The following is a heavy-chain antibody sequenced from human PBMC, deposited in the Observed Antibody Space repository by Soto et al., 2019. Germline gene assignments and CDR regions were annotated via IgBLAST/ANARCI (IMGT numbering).Heavy chain of an antibody. V-gene: IGHV3-33*01. CDR2: INDGSEE. CDR3: ASDDLFVDNGLDH. Sequence: QVQLVESGGGVVRPGTSLRLSCAATGFSFSAHGMHWVRQAPGKGLEWLAVINDGSEEGYADSVRGRFTISRDNARNILYLQMDNLRAEDSALYYCASDDLFVDNGLDHWGQGTLVTVSS. J-gene: IGHJ4*02. D-gene: IGHD1-1*01. CDR1: GFSFSAHG.